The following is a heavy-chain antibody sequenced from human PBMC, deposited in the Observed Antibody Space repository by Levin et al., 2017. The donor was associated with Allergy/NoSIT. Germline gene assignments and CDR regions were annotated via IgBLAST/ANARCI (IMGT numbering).Heavy chain of an antibody. CDR1: GGSFSGYY. CDR2: IDHSGST. CDR3: ARALGVTYGYPAFDY. J-gene: IGHJ4*02. D-gene: IGHD5-18*01. V-gene: IGHV4-34*01. Sequence: PSETLSLTCAVYGGSFSGYYWSWIRQPPGKGLEWIGEIDHSGSTNYNPSLKSRVTISVDTSKIQFSLKVTSVTAADTAVYYCARALGVTYGYPAFDYWGQGTLVTVSS.